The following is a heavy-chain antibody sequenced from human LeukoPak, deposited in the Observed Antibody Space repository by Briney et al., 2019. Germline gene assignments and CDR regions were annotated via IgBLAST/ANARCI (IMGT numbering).Heavy chain of an antibody. V-gene: IGHV3-21*03. Sequence: PGGSLRLSCAASGFTFSSYSMDWVRQAPGKGLEWVSSISSSSSYISYADSVKGRFTISRDNAKNSLSLQMNSLKTEDTAVYYCTTDYSRAKGGSAFDIWGQGTMVTVSS. D-gene: IGHD3-16*01. CDR2: ISSSSSYI. J-gene: IGHJ3*02. CDR1: GFTFSSYS. CDR3: TTDYSRAKGGSAFDI.